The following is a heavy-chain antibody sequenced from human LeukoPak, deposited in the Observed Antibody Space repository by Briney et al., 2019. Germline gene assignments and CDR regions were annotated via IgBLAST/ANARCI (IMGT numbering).Heavy chain of an antibody. D-gene: IGHD6-13*01. CDR2: INHSGST. V-gene: IGHV4-34*01. J-gene: IGHJ4*02. Sequence: SETLSLTCAVYGGSFGGYYWSWIRQPPGKGLEWIGEINHSGSTNYNPSLKSRVTISVDTSKNQFSPKLSSVTAADTAVYYCARVRSSSWNPFDYWGQGTLVTVSS. CDR1: GGSFGGYY. CDR3: ARVRSSSWNPFDY.